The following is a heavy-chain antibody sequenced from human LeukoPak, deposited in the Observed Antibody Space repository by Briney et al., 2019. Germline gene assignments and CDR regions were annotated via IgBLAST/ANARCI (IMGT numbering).Heavy chain of an antibody. CDR3: ARVNINNWHSCDY. CDR2: IYHSGSP. CDR1: GGSISSNNW. D-gene: IGHD1-1*01. Sequence: SGTLSLTCAVSGGSISSNNWWGWVRQPPGKGLEWIGEIYHSGSPNYNPSLKSRVTITVDKSRNHFSLNLSSVTAADTAVYYCARVNINNWHSCDYWGQGTLVTVSS. V-gene: IGHV4-4*02. J-gene: IGHJ4*02.